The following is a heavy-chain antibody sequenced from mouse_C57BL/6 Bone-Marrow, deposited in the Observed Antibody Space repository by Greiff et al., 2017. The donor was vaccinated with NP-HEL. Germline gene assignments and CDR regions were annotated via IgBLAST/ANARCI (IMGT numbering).Heavy chain of an antibody. CDR2: IDPENGDT. D-gene: IGHD4-1*01. CDR3: TTRNCDVDY. J-gene: IGHJ2*01. Sequence: EVKLQESGAELVRPGASVKLSCTASGFNIKDDYMHWVKQRPEQGLEWIGWIDPENGDTEYASKFQGKATITADTSSNTAYLQLSSLTSEDTAVYYCTTRNCDVDYWGQGTTLTVSS. V-gene: IGHV14-4*01. CDR1: GFNIKDDY.